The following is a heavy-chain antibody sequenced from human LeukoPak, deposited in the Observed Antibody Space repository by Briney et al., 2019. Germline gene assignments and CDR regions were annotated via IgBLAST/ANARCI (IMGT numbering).Heavy chain of an antibody. J-gene: IGHJ4*02. V-gene: IGHV3-74*01. CDR1: GFTFSSYW. Sequence: GGSLRLSCAASGFTFSSYWMHWVRQAPGKGLVWVSRINSDGSSTIYADSVKGRFTISRDNAKHTLYLQMNSLRAEDTAVYYCASESVVVSFDYWGQGTLVTVSS. CDR2: INSDGSST. D-gene: IGHD2-15*01. CDR3: ASESVVVSFDY.